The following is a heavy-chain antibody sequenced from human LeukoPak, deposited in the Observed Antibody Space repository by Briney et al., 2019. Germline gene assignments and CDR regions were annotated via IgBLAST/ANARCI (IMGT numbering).Heavy chain of an antibody. CDR3: ARMVRESDY. CDR1: GFTFSNYW. D-gene: IGHD3-10*01. CDR2: INQDGSEK. Sequence: PGGSLRLSCAASGFTFSNYWMGWVRQAPGKGLEWVANINQDGSEKYYVDSVKGRFTISRDNAKNSLYLQMNSLSGEDAAVYYCARMVRESDYWGQGTLLTVSS. V-gene: IGHV3-7*01. J-gene: IGHJ4*02.